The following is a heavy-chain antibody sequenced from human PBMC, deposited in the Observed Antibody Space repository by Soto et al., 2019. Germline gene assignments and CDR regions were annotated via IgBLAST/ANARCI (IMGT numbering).Heavy chain of an antibody. Sequence: ASVKVSCKASGYTFTSYGISWVRQAPGQGLEWMGWINPNSGGTNYAQKLQGWVTMTRDTSISTAYMELSRLRSDDTAVYYCARGYSSSWYEYYYYGMDVWGQGTTVTVSS. D-gene: IGHD6-13*01. CDR1: GYTFTSYG. V-gene: IGHV1-2*04. J-gene: IGHJ6*02. CDR3: ARGYSSSWYEYYYYGMDV. CDR2: INPNSGGT.